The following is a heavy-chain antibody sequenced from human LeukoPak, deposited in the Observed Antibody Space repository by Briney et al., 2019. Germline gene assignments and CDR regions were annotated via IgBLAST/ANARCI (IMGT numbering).Heavy chain of an antibody. Sequence: PSETLSLTCTVSGGSISSSSYYWGWIRPPPGKGLEWIGSIYSSGSTYYNPSLDNRVAISVDTSKNEFSLRLSSVTAADTAVYYPIAVAADCYYYGMDVWGQGTTVTVSS. CDR2: IYSSGST. CDR1: GGSISSSSYY. CDR3: IAVAADCYYYGMDV. J-gene: IGHJ6*02. D-gene: IGHD6-19*01. V-gene: IGHV4-39*01.